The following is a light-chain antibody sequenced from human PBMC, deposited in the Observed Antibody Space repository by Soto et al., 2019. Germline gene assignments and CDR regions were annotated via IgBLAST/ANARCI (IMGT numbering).Light chain of an antibody. CDR2: GAS. Sequence: EVVLTQSPGTLSLSPGERATLSCRASQNVRSNLLAWYQQKPGQAPRLLIYGASNRAAGIPDRFSASGSGTDFTPTVSRLEPEDFAVYYCQQYGTSTTFFTFGPGTKVEI. J-gene: IGKJ3*01. CDR1: QNVRSNL. V-gene: IGKV3-20*01. CDR3: QQYGTSTTFFT.